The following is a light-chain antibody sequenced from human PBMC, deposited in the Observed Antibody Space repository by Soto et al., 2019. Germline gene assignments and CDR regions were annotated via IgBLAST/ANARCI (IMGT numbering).Light chain of an antibody. V-gene: IGKV3-20*01. CDR2: GAS. J-gene: IGKJ1*01. Sequence: EIVLTQSPGPLSLSPGERATLSCRASQSVSSSYLAWYQQKPGQAPRLLIYGASSRATGIPDRFSGSGSGTDFTLTISRLEPEDLAVYYCQQYGSSQWTFGQGTKVEIK. CDR1: QSVSSSY. CDR3: QQYGSSQWT.